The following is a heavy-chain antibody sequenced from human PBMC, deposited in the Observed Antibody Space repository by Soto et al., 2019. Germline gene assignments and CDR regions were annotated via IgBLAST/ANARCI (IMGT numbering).Heavy chain of an antibody. Sequence: PVGSLRLSCTASGFTFGDYAMSWFRQAPGKGLEWVGFIRSKAYGGTTEYAASVKGRFTISRDDSKSIAYLQMNSLKTEDTAVYYCTRVINPYYYYYGMDVWGQGTTVTVSS. CDR1: GFTFGDYA. J-gene: IGHJ6*02. CDR3: TRVINPYYYYYGMDV. V-gene: IGHV3-49*03. CDR2: IRSKAYGGTT.